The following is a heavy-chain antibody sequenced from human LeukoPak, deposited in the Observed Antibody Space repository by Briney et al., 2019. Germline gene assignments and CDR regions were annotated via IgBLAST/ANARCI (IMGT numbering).Heavy chain of an antibody. CDR3: SRWGKVDSGYDVAN. CDR1: GFTFSSYW. Sequence: PGGSLRLSCAASGFTFSSYWMHWVRQAPGKGLVWISHSNTDGTSTNYADSVKGRFAISRDNAKNTLYLQMNSLRAEDTAVYYCSRWGKVDSGYDVANWGQGTLVTVSS. V-gene: IGHV3-74*01. D-gene: IGHD5-12*01. CDR2: SNTDGTST. J-gene: IGHJ4*02.